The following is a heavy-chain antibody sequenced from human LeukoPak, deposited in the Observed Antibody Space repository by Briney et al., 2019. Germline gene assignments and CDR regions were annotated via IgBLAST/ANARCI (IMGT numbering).Heavy chain of an antibody. CDR1: GFTFSSYS. J-gene: IGHJ4*02. Sequence: GGSLRLSCAASGFTFSSYSRNWVRQAPGKGLEWVSSISSSSSYIYYADSVRGRFTISRDNAKNSLYLQMNSLRAEDTAVYYCARDTGVRYFDWLPLDYWGQGTLVTVSS. CDR3: ARDTGVRYFDWLPLDY. D-gene: IGHD3-9*01. CDR2: ISSSSSYI. V-gene: IGHV3-21*01.